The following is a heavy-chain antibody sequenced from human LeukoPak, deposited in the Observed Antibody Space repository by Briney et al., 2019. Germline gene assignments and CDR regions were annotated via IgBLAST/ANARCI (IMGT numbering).Heavy chain of an antibody. D-gene: IGHD1-26*01. CDR3: VTGGSETYYK. Sequence: PGGSLRLSCAASGFIYDEFGMNWFRQDPAKGLEWVSSINWDGGSTYYADSVKGRVTISRDNVENSLHLQMNSLRVEDTAVYYCVTGGSETYYKWGQGTLVTVSS. CDR1: GFIYDEFG. CDR2: INWDGGST. J-gene: IGHJ4*02. V-gene: IGHV3-20*04.